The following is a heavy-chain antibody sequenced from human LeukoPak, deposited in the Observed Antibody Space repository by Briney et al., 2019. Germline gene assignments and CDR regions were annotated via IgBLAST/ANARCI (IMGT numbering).Heavy chain of an antibody. J-gene: IGHJ4*02. CDR2: INHSGST. V-gene: IGHV4-34*01. CDR3: VRGRYYYGSGSYFPGYFDY. D-gene: IGHD3-10*01. Sequence: SETLSLTCAVYGGSFSGYYWSWIRQPPGKGLDWIGEINHSGSTNYNPSLKSRVTISVDTSKNQFSLKLSSVTAADTAVYYCVRGRYYYGSGSYFPGYFDYWGQGTLVTVSS. CDR1: GGSFSGYY.